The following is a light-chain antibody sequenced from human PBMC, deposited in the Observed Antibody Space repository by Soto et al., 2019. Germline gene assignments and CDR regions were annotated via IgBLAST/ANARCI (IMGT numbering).Light chain of an antibody. J-gene: IGKJ1*01. V-gene: IGKV3-11*01. CDR1: QSVSSY. CDR3: QQRGNWPRT. CDR2: DAS. Sequence: EIVLTQSPATLSLSPGERATLSCRASQSVSSYLAWYQQKPGQAPRLLIYDASNRAPGIPARFSGSGSGTDFTLTISSLEPEDFAVYYCQQRGNWPRTFGQGTMVEIK.